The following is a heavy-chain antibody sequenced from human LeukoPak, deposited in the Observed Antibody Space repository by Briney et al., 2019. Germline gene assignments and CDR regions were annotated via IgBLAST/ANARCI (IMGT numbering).Heavy chain of an antibody. J-gene: IGHJ4*02. CDR1: GFTFSSYE. CDR3: ARESIAVAGAPFDY. CDR2: ISSGSTI. Sequence: GGSLRLSCAASGFTFSSYEMNWVRQAPGKGLEWVSYISSGSTIYDADSVKGRFTISRDNAKNSLYLRMNSLRAEDTAVYYCARESIAVAGAPFDYWGQGTLVTVSS. D-gene: IGHD6-19*01. V-gene: IGHV3-48*03.